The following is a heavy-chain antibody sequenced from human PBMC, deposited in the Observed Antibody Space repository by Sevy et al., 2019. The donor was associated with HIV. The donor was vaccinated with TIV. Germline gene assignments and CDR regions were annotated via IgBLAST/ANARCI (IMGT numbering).Heavy chain of an antibody. V-gene: IGHV3-11*06. D-gene: IGHD4-17*01. CDR2: ISSGSSYT. J-gene: IGHJ4*02. CDR3: ARDRRNYGGQYFDY. Sequence: GGSLRLSCSPSVFTLSDYYMSWIRQAPGKGLEWVSYISSGSSYTNYADSVKGRFTISRDNAKNFLYLEMNNLRAEDTAVYYCARDRRNYGGQYFDYWGQGTLVTVSS. CDR1: VFTLSDYY.